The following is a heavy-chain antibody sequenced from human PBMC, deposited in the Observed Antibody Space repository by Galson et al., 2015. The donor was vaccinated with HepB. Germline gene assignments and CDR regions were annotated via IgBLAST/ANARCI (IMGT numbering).Heavy chain of an antibody. Sequence: SLRLSCAASGFTFSTYGMHWVRQAPGKGLEWVAVISYDGSDKYFADSVKGRFTISRDNSKNTLYLQVNSLRAEDTAVYYCATVVTATPYYYYGMDVWGQGTTVTVSS. V-gene: IGHV3-30*03. D-gene: IGHD2-21*02. J-gene: IGHJ6*02. CDR3: ATVVTATPYYYYGMDV. CDR2: ISYDGSDK. CDR1: GFTFSTYG.